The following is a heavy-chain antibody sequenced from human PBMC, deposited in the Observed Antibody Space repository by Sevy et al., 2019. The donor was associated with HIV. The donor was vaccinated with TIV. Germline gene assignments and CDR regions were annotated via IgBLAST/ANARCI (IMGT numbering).Heavy chain of an antibody. J-gene: IGHJ6*02. Sequence: SETLSLTCTVSGDSISGYYWSWIRQPPGKGLEWTGYVYYSGRTNYNPSLRSRVTISQDTSKNQISLKLNSVTAADTAVYYCARAYSDYYYAMDVWGQGTTVTVSS. D-gene: IGHD2-15*01. CDR3: ARAYSDYYYAMDV. CDR2: VYYSGRT. CDR1: GDSISGYY. V-gene: IGHV4-59*01.